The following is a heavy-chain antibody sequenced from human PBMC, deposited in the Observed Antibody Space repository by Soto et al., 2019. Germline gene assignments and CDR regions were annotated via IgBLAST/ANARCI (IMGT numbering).Heavy chain of an antibody. Sequence: PGGSLRLSCAASGFTFGGSAMHWVRQASGKGLEWVGHIRSKTNSYATAYAESVKGRFTISRDASMNTAYLQMNSLKTEDTAVYFCTRQTDAVQWLVVPTDYNFDYWGQGTLVTVSS. V-gene: IGHV3-73*01. CDR3: TRQTDAVQWLVVPTDYNFDY. CDR2: IRSKTNSYAT. CDR1: GFTFGGSA. D-gene: IGHD6-19*01. J-gene: IGHJ4*02.